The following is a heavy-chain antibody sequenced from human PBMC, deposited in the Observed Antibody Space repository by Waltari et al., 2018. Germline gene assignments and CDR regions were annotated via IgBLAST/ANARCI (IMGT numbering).Heavy chain of an antibody. V-gene: IGHV4-39*07. CDR3: ARDPPYSSGWSHFDY. CDR1: GGSISSSSYY. J-gene: IGHJ4*02. CDR2: IYYSGST. Sequence: QLQLQESGPGLVKPSETPSLTCTVSGGSISSSSYYWGWIRQPPGKGLEWIGSIYYSGSTYYNPSLKSRVTISVDTSKNQFSLKLSSVTAADTAVYYCARDPPYSSGWSHFDYWGQGTLVTVSS. D-gene: IGHD6-19*01.